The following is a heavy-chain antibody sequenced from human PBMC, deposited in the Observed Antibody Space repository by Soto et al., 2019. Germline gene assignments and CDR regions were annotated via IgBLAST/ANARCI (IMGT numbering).Heavy chain of an antibody. D-gene: IGHD2-15*01. V-gene: IGHV4-31*11. J-gene: IGHJ4*03. CDR3: TLNHCHGGGCYDRDY. CDR2: ISSGGMP. CDR1: SECVPSTVNS. Sequence: PSDTMYLTCEVSSECVPSTVNSGNWIGHRPDTGREWIGYISSGGMPFYNPSLKSRVSISLDTSKNVISLTLRSVTAADTAVYYCTLNHCHGGGCYDRDYWGQGTLVTVSS.